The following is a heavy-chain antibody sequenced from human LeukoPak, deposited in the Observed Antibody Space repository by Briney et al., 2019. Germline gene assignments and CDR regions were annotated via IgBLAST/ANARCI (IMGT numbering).Heavy chain of an antibody. J-gene: IGHJ5*02. CDR1: GYTFTGYY. D-gene: IGHD6-13*01. CDR3: ARLAAAGTMYNWFDP. Sequence: ASVKVSCKASGYTFTGYYMHWVRQAPGQGLEWMGWINPNSGGTNYAQKFQGRVTMTRDTSTSTVYMELSSLRSEDTAVYYCARLAAAGTMYNWFDPWGQGTLVTVSS. CDR2: INPNSGGT. V-gene: IGHV1-2*02.